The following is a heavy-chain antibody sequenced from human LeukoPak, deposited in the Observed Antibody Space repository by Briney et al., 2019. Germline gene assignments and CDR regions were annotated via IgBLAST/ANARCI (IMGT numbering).Heavy chain of an antibody. V-gene: IGHV1-46*01. D-gene: IGHD5-24*01. CDR2: INPSGGST. Sequence: ASVKVSCKASGYTFTSYYMHWVRQAPGQGLEWMGIINPSGGSTSYAQKFQGRVTMTRDTSTSSVYMELRSLRSDDTAVYYCARNFWAKEMATILFDYWGQGTLVTVSS. CDR1: GYTFTSYY. CDR3: ARNFWAKEMATILFDY. J-gene: IGHJ4*02.